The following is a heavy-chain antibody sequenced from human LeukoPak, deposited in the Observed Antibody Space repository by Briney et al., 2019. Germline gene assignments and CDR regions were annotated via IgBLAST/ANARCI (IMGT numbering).Heavy chain of an antibody. CDR2: IIPILGIA. V-gene: IGHV1-69*04. CDR1: GGTFSSYA. D-gene: IGHD2-15*01. J-gene: IGHJ6*02. Sequence: SVKVSCKASGGTFSSYAISWVRQAPGQGLEWMGRIIPILGIANYAQKFQGRVTITADKSTSTAYMELSSLRSEDTAVYYCVVGYCSGGSCPYYYYGMDVWGQGTTVTVSS. CDR3: VVGYCSGGSCPYYYYGMDV.